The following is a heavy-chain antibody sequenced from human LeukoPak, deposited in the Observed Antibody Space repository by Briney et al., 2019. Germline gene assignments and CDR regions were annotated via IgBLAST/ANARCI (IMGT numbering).Heavy chain of an antibody. CDR3: AREEGKQQMEAFDY. CDR2: IGSSSTSI. J-gene: IGHJ4*02. CDR1: GFTFSSYS. Sequence: PGGSLRLSCAASGFTFSSYSMNWVRQAPGKGLEGVSSIGSSSTSIHYAGSVKGRFTISRDNAKNSLYLQMNSLRAEDTAVYYCAREEGKQQMEAFDYWGQGTLVTVSS. V-gene: IGHV3-21*01. D-gene: IGHD6-13*01.